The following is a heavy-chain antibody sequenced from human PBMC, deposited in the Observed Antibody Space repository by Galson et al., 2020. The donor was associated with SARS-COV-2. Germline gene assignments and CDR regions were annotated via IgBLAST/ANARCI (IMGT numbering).Heavy chain of an antibody. CDR1: GGSFSGYY. CDR2: INHSGST. CDR3: ARASFSSSWYGRRRWFDP. Sequence: ETLSLTCAVYGGSFSGYYWSWIRQPPGKGLEWIGEINHSGSTNYNPSLKSRVTISVDTSKNQFSLKLSSVTAADTAVYYCARASFSSSWYGRRRWFDPWRQGTLVTVSS. J-gene: IGHJ5*02. D-gene: IGHD6-13*01. V-gene: IGHV4-34*01.